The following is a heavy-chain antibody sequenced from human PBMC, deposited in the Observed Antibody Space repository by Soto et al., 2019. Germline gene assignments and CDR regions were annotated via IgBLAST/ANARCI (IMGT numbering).Heavy chain of an antibody. V-gene: IGHV3-30*18. D-gene: IGHD5-12*01. CDR1: GFTFSAYG. CDR3: AKELDRYSAAWFDIDD. Sequence: QVQLVESGGGVVQPGTSLRLSCAASGFTFSAYGMHWVRQAPGKGLEWLAVLSYHLSSEFYADAVKGRFTISRDNAKNTLYPQMNSLRPEDTAVYYCAKELDRYSAAWFDIDDWGQGTLVSVSS. J-gene: IGHJ4*02. CDR2: LSYHLSSE.